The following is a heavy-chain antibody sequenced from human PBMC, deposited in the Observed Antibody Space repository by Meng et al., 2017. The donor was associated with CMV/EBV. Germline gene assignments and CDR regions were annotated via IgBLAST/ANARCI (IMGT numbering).Heavy chain of an antibody. CDR1: GFTFRAYS. J-gene: IGHJ5*02. V-gene: IGHV3-21*01. CDR2: ISSGSDYI. D-gene: IGHD4-17*01. CDR3: ARAVTTVTTWFDP. Sequence: CAASGFTFRAYSMNWVRQAPGKGLEWVSSISSGSDYIYYTASVKGRFTISRDNAKNSLYLQMNSLRADDTAVYYCARAVTTVTTWFDPWGQGTLVTVSS.